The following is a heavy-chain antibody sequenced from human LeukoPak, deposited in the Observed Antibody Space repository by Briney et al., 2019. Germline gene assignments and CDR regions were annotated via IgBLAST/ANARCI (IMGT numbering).Heavy chain of an antibody. D-gene: IGHD2-2*02. Sequence: SETLSLTCTVSGYSITSGYNWAWIRQPPGKVLEWIGSIYHSGSAYYNPSLKSRGTISVDTSKNQFSLKLSSVTAADTAVYYCVRYCSSTTCYTRAVDYWGQGTLVTVSS. CDR3: VRYCSSTTCYTRAVDY. V-gene: IGHV4-38-2*02. J-gene: IGHJ4*02. CDR1: GYSITSGYN. CDR2: IYHSGSA.